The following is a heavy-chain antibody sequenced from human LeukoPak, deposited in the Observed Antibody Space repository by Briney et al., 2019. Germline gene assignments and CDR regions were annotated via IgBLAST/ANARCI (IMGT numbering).Heavy chain of an antibody. D-gene: IGHD5-18*01. J-gene: IGHJ4*02. CDR2: IYYSGST. Sequence: SETLSLTCTVSGGSISSYYWSWIRQPPGKGLEWIGYIYYSGSTNYNPSLKSRVTISVDTSKNQFSLKLSSVTTADTAVYYCARGYSYGQGDFDYWGQGTRVTVSS. V-gene: IGHV4-59*01. CDR1: GGSISSYY. CDR3: ARGYSYGQGDFDY.